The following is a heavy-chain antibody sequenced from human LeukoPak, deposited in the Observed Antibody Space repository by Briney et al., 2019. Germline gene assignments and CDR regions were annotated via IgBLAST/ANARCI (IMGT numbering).Heavy chain of an antibody. Sequence: GGSLRLSCAASGFTFSSYAMSWVRQAPGKGLEWVSAISGSGGSTYYADSVKGRFTISRDNSKNTLYLQMNSLRAEDTAVHYCAKEGSSSRLVPGFLAFDIWGQGTMVTVSS. CDR1: GFTFSSYA. J-gene: IGHJ3*02. V-gene: IGHV3-23*01. CDR3: AKEGSSSRLVPGFLAFDI. CDR2: ISGSGGST. D-gene: IGHD6-13*01.